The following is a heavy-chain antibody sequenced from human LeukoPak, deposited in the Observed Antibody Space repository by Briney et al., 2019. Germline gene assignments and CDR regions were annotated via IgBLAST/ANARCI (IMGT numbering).Heavy chain of an antibody. CDR1: GFTFSSYA. Sequence: PGGSLRLSCAASGFTFSSYAMSWVRQAPGKGLEWVSAIGGSGNSIYYADSVKGRLTISRDNAKNFLYLQMNSLRAEDTAVYYCARDNNANGDLEYLDFWGQGTLVTVSS. V-gene: IGHV3-23*01. CDR3: ARDNNANGDLEYLDF. J-gene: IGHJ4*02. CDR2: IGGSGNSI. D-gene: IGHD1/OR15-1a*01.